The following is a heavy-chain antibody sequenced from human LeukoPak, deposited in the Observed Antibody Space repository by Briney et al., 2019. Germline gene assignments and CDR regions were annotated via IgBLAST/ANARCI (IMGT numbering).Heavy chain of an antibody. V-gene: IGHV4-59*08. J-gene: IGHJ4*01. D-gene: IGHD3-22*01. CDR2: IYSSGSA. Sequence: KASETLSLTCTVSGSSINNNFWTWIRQPPGKGLEWIGYIYSSGSANYNPSLKGRVIISGDTSKNQISLRLTSVTAADTAMYFCARHRDYYDTWGHGTLVTVSS. CDR1: GSSINNNF. CDR3: ARHRDYYDT.